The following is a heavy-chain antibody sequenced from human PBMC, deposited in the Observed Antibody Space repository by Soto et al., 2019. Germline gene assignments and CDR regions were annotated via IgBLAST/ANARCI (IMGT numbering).Heavy chain of an antibody. Sequence: SETLSLTCTVSGGSISSSSYYWGWIRQPPGKGLEWIGSIYYSGSTYYNPSLKSRVTISVDTSKNQFSLKLSSVTAADTAVYYCARISGILEWLGGPSDYYYMDVWGKGTTVTVSS. CDR1: GGSISSSSYY. J-gene: IGHJ6*03. CDR3: ARISGILEWLGGPSDYYYMDV. CDR2: IYYSGST. D-gene: IGHD3-3*01. V-gene: IGHV4-39*01.